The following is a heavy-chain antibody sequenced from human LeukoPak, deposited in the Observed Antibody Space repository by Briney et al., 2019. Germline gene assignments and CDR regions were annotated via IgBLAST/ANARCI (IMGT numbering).Heavy chain of an antibody. CDR3: ARDQVTMVRGVIYYYGMDV. V-gene: IGHV3-66*01. J-gene: IGHJ6*02. CDR1: GFTVSSNY. D-gene: IGHD3-10*01. CDR2: IHSDGRT. Sequence: AGGSLRLSCAASGFTVSSNYMSWVRQAPGKGLEWVSVIHSDGRTYYADSVKGRFTISRDNSKNTLYLQMNSLRAEDTAVYYCARDQVTMVRGVIYYYGMDVWGQGTTVTVSS.